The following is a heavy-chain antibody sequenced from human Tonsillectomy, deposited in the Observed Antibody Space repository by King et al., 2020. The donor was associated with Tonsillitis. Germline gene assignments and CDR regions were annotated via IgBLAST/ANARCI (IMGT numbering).Heavy chain of an antibody. Sequence: VQLVESGGGLVQPGGSLRLSCAASGFTLSDFWMTWVRQAPGKGLEWVANIKRDGSQTNYVESVKGRFTISRDNAKNSLFLQLNSLRAEDTAVYYCARDETHYERDLYYEALDIWGQGTMVTVSS. J-gene: IGHJ3*02. D-gene: IGHD3-3*01. CDR3: ARDETHYERDLYYEALDI. CDR1: GFTLSDFW. CDR2: IKRDGSQT. V-gene: IGHV3-7*03.